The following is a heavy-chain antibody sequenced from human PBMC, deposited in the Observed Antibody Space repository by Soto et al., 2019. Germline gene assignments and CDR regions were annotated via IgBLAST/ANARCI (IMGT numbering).Heavy chain of an antibody. V-gene: IGHV3-11*01. CDR2: IRHSGGTI. CDR1: GFTFSDYY. Sequence: QVQLVESGGGLVKPGGSLRLSCSASGFTFSDYYMSWIRQAPGKGLEWVSYIRHSGGTIYYADSVKGRFTISRDNAKNTLYLQMNSLRAEDTAVCYCARALGSYDAFDIWGQGTMVTVSS. J-gene: IGHJ3*02. CDR3: ARALGSYDAFDI. D-gene: IGHD3-10*01.